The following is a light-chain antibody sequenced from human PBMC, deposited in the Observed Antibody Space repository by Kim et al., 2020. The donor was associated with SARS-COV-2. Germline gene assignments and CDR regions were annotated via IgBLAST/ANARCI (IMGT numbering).Light chain of an antibody. Sequence: VSPGQTASTTCSGAKLGDKFASWYQQKPGQSPVLVISQSNKRPPGIPERFSGSNSGNTATLTISGTQAMDEAAYYCQAWDTATAPVFGGGTQLTAL. CDR3: QAWDTATAPV. CDR2: QSN. CDR1: KLGDKF. J-gene: IGLJ2*01. V-gene: IGLV3-1*01.